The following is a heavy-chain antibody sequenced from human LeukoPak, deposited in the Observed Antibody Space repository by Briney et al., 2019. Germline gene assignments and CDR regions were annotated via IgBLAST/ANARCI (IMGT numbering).Heavy chain of an antibody. CDR1: GFTFSSYW. V-gene: IGHV3-7*03. CDR3: ARVVDDIVVVPAAMDY. D-gene: IGHD2-2*01. J-gene: IGHJ4*02. CDR2: IKQDGSEK. Sequence: GGSLRLSCAASGFTFSSYWMSWVRQAPGKGLEWMANIKQDGSEKYYVDSVKGRFTISRDNAKNSLYLQMNSLRAEDTAVYYCARVVDDIVVVPAAMDYWGQGTLVTVSS.